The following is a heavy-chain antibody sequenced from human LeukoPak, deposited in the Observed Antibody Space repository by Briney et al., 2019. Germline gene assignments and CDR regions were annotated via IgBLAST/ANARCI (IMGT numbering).Heavy chain of an antibody. CDR3: ARVLGFRYYYGSGSYSGNWFDP. V-gene: IGHV4-34*01. J-gene: IGHJ5*02. CDR1: GGSFSGYY. CDR2: INHSGST. Sequence: SETLSLTCAVYGGSFSGYYWSWIRQPPGKGLGWIGEINHSGSTNYNPSLKSRVTISVDTSKNQFSLKLSSVTAADTAVYYCARVLGFRYYYGSGSYSGNWFDPWGQGTLVTVSS. D-gene: IGHD3-10*01.